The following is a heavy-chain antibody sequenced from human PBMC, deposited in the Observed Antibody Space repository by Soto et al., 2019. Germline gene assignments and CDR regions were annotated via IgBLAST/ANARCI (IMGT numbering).Heavy chain of an antibody. CDR1: GGTFSSYA. D-gene: IGHD2-8*02. V-gene: IGHV1-69*12. Sequence: QVQLVQSGAEVKKPGSSVKVSCKASGGTFSSYAISWVRQAPGQGLEWMGGIIPIFGTANYAQKFQGRVTITAAESTSTAYMELSSVRSEDTAVYYCARDEGQGGVYAPFDYWGQGTLVTVSS. CDR2: IIPIFGTA. CDR3: ARDEGQGGVYAPFDY. J-gene: IGHJ4*02.